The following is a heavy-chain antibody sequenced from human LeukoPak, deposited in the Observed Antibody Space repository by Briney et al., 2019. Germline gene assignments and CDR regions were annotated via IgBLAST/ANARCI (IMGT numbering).Heavy chain of an antibody. CDR2: INAGNGNT. Sequence: ASVKVSFKASGYTFTSYAMHWVRQAPGQRLEWMGWINAGNGNTKYSQKFQGRVTITRDTSASTAYMELSSLRSEDTAVYYCARDVITFGGFYPYFDYWGQGTLVTVSS. CDR3: ARDVITFGGFYPYFDY. D-gene: IGHD3-16*01. J-gene: IGHJ4*02. V-gene: IGHV1-3*01. CDR1: GYTFTSYA.